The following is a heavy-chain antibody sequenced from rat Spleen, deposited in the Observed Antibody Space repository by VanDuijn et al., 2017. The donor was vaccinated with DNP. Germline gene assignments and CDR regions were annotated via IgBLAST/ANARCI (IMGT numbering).Heavy chain of an antibody. V-gene: IGHV5-20*01. CDR3: ARGFPWAHYFDY. CDR1: GFTFSDYY. D-gene: IGHD3-8*01. CDR2: ITNTGDST. J-gene: IGHJ2*01. Sequence: EVLLVESEGGIVQPGRSLKLSCAGSGFTFSDYYIAWIRQSPKKGLEWVASITNTGDSTYYSDSVKGRLSIPRDNAKSTLYLKMDSLRSEDTATYYCARGFPWAHYFDYWGQGIMVTVSS.